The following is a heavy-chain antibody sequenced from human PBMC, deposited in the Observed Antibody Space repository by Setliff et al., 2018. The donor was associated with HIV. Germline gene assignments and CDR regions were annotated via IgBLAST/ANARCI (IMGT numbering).Heavy chain of an antibody. CDR3: ARLGSHCKNAFCPPY. V-gene: IGHV4-34*01. D-gene: IGHD2-15*01. CDR1: GVPLSDYY. CDR2: VNHNGNI. J-gene: IGHJ4*02. Sequence: SETLSLTCTLNGVPLSDYYWNWIRQSPGKGLEWIVEVNHNGNINYNPSLKSRVTVSVDTSKTQYSLKMISVTAADTAMYYCARLGSHCKNAFCPPYWGQGTLVTVSS.